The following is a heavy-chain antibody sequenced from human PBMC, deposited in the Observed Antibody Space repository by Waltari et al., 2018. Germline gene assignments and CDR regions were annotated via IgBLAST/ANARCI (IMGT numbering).Heavy chain of an antibody. D-gene: IGHD2-15*01. CDR1: GFTFSNYY. V-gene: IGHV3-7*01. CDR2: INGDGSAK. CDR3: VRDGLIHAADY. J-gene: IGHJ4*02. Sequence: EVKLLESGGNLVQPGGSLRLSCVASGFTFSNYYMMWVRPAPGKGVGWVAKINGDGSAKNYMDSVRGRFTISRDNAKNSVYMQLNSLRDDDTAVYYCVRDGLIHAADYWGQGTLVSVSS.